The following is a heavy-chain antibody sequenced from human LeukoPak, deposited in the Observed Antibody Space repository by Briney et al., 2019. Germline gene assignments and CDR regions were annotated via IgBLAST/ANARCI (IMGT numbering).Heavy chain of an antibody. J-gene: IGHJ4*02. V-gene: IGHV3-23*01. D-gene: IGHD1-26*01. Sequence: PGESLRLSCAASGFTFSSYAMSWVRQAPGKGLERVSAISGSGGSTYYADSVKGRFTISRDNSKNTLYLQMNSLRAEDTAVYYCAKTIGGATTFYFDYWGQGTLVTVSS. CDR2: ISGSGGST. CDR3: AKTIGGATTFYFDY. CDR1: GFTFSSYA.